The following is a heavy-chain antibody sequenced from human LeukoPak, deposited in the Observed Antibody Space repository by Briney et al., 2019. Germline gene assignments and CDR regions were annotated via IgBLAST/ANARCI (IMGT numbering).Heavy chain of an antibody. V-gene: IGHV3-23*01. J-gene: IGHJ4*02. CDR2: ISGSGGST. D-gene: IGHD6-13*01. CDR1: GSTFSSYA. CDR3: AKAGSSWYYFDY. Sequence: GGSLRLSCAASGSTFSSYAMSWVRQAPGKGLEWVSAISGSGGSTYYADSVKGRFTISRDNSKNTLYLQMNSLRAEDTAVYYCAKAGSSWYYFDYWGQGTLVTVSS.